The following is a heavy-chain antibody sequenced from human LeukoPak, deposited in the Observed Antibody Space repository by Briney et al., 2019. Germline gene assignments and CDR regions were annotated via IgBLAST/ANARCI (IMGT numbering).Heavy chain of an antibody. CDR3: ARAHRIQLWSQSYYFDY. D-gene: IGHD5-18*01. V-gene: IGHV3-48*03. J-gene: IGHJ4*02. CDR1: GFTFSSYE. Sequence: GGSLRLSCAASGFTFSSYEMNWVRQAPGKGLEWVSYISSSGSTIHYADSVKGRFTISRDNAKNSLYLQMNSLRAEDTAVYYCARAHRIQLWSQSYYFDYWGQGTLVTVSS. CDR2: ISSSGSTI.